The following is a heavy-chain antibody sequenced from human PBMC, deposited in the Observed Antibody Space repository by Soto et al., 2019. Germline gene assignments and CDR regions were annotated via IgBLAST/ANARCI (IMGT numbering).Heavy chain of an antibody. J-gene: IGHJ3*02. CDR1: GASITQYY. Sequence: SETLSLTCTVSGASITQYYWNWIRQSPGKGLEWIVSVSSTGSTVYNPSLTSRVTVSLDTSKNQFSLTLNSVTAADTAGDYCARRYGSCFDIWGQGTRVTVSS. D-gene: IGHD3-10*01. V-gene: IGHV4-59*01. CDR3: ARRYGSCFDI. CDR2: VSSTGST.